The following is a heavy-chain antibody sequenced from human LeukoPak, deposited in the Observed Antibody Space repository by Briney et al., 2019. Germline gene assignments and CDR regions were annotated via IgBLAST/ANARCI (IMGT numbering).Heavy chain of an antibody. J-gene: IGHJ3*02. V-gene: IGHV3-21*01. CDR3: ARAPAGRRIQLWLATAFDI. CDR1: GFTFSSYS. Sequence: PGGSLRLSCAASGFTFSSYSMNWVRQAPGKGLEWVSSISSSSSYIYYADSVKGRFTISRDNAKNSLYLQMNSLRAEDTAVYYCARAPAGRRIQLWLATAFDIWGQGTMVTVSP. CDR2: ISSSSSYI. D-gene: IGHD5-18*01.